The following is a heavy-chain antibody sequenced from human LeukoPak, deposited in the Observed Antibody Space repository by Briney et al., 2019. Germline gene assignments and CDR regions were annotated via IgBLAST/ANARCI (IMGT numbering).Heavy chain of an antibody. V-gene: IGHV3-9*01. D-gene: IGHD1-7*01. CDR2: IDWNGGRT. CDR3: AKGRWTYLDAFDV. Sequence: PGGSLRLSCAASGFTFDDYAKHWVRQAPGKGLEWVSGIDWNGGRTLYADSVKGRFTISRDNAQNSQYLQMNSLRPEDTALYYCAKGRWTYLDAFDVWGQGTMVTVSS. J-gene: IGHJ3*01. CDR1: GFTFDDYA.